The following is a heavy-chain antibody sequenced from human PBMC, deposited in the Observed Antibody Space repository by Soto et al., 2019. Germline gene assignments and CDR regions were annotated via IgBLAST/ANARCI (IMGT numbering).Heavy chain of an antibody. V-gene: IGHV1-3*01. Sequence: ASVKVSCKASGYTFTSYVMHWVRQAPGQRLEWMGWINAGNGDTKFSQTFQGRVTITRDTSASTAYMELSSLRSADTAVYYCASTYYNPANKSRVIISVDTSKIQITMKLSSVTAADTAVYYCARYGNYDYFEYSSSSGYYYYYYMDVWGKGTTVTVSS. CDR3: ASTYYNPANKSRVIISVDTSKIQITMKLSSVTAADTAVYYCARYGNYDYFEYSSSSGYYYYYYMDV. CDR2: INAGNGDT. D-gene: IGHD3-10*01. CDR1: GYTFTSYV. J-gene: IGHJ6*03.